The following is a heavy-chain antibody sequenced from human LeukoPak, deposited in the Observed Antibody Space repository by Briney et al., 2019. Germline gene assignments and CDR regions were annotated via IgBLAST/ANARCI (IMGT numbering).Heavy chain of an antibody. CDR3: ARLRSYYNMDV. V-gene: IGHV4-4*09. CDR1: GGSISGYY. CDR2: VYSSGDT. Sequence: SETLSLTCTVSGGSISGYYWSWVRQAPGKGLEWIGSVYSSGDTYYEPSLERRLTISVATSKNEVTLNLHTVTAADTAVYYCARLRSYYNMDVWGKGTTVTVSS. J-gene: IGHJ6*03. D-gene: IGHD3-3*01.